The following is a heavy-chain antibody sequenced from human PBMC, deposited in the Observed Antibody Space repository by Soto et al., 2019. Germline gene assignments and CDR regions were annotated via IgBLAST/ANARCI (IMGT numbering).Heavy chain of an antibody. D-gene: IGHD6-13*01. Sequence: SETLSLTCTVSGGSISSSSYYWGWIRQPPGKGLEWIGSIYYSGSTYYNPSLKSRVTISVDTSKNQFSLKLSSVTAADTAVYYCARRYSSSEALGAPTYYYYYMDVWGKGTTVTVSS. J-gene: IGHJ6*03. CDR2: IYYSGST. CDR3: ARRYSSSEALGAPTYYYYYMDV. V-gene: IGHV4-39*01. CDR1: GGSISSSSYY.